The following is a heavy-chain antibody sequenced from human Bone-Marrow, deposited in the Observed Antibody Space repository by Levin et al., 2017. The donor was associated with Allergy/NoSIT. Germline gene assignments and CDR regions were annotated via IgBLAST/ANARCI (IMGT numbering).Heavy chain of an antibody. Sequence: GGSLRLSCSASGFTFRSYAMHWVRQAPGKGLEWVSLISPDSSNVYYADSVKGRFTISRDNSKNSLFLQMNSLRTEDTAVYYCAKSGTTVFYYFDFWGQGTLVPVSS. CDR3: AKSGTTVFYYFDF. CDR2: ISPDSSNV. V-gene: IGHV3-30*18. J-gene: IGHJ4*02. CDR1: GFTFRSYA. D-gene: IGHD4-17*01.